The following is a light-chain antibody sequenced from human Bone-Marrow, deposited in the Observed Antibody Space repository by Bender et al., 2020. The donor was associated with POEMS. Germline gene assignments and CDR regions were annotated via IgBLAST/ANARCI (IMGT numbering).Light chain of an antibody. J-gene: IGLJ2*01. Sequence: QSALTQPRSVSGSPGQSVTISCTGTSSDVGTYNRVSWYLQSPGTAPKLLIFEVSDRPSGVPERFSGSKSGNTASLTISGLQAEDEADYFCSSYTSSSTYVFGGGTKLTVL. CDR2: EVS. CDR3: SSYTSSSTYV. V-gene: IGLV2-18*02. CDR1: SSDVGTYNR.